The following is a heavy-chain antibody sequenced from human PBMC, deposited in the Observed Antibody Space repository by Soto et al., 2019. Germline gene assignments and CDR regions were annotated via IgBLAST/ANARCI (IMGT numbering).Heavy chain of an antibody. J-gene: IGHJ6*02. Sequence: ASVKVSCKASGYTFTSYYMHWVRRAPGQGLEWMGIINPSGGSTSYAQKFQGRVTMTRDTSTSTVYMELSSLRSEDTAVYYCARDARYCSSTSCYIHGGTYYYYGMDVWGQGTTVTVSS. CDR2: INPSGGST. D-gene: IGHD2-2*02. V-gene: IGHV1-46*01. CDR3: ARDARYCSSTSCYIHGGTYYYYGMDV. CDR1: GYTFTSYY.